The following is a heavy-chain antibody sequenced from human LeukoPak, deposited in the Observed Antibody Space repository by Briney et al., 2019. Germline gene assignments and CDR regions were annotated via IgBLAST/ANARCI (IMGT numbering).Heavy chain of an antibody. V-gene: IGHV3-15*01. Sequence: GGSLRLSCAAYGFTFSNGWMSRLGQVPGTWLEWVGRIKRKSEGGTTDYAAPVKGRFTISRDDSKNTLYLQMNSLKIEDTAVYYCSTDEWSWGQGTLVTVSS. J-gene: IGHJ5*02. CDR1: GFTFSNGW. D-gene: IGHD3-3*01. CDR3: STDEWS. CDR2: IKRKSEGGTT.